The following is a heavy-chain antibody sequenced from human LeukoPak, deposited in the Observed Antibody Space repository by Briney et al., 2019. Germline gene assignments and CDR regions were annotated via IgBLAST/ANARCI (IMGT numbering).Heavy chain of an antibody. CDR3: ARGPRAAADDY. CDR1: GYTFTSYG. J-gene: IGHJ4*02. Sequence: KPGASVKVSCKASGYTFTSYGISWVRQAPGQGLEWMGWISAYNGNTNYAQKLQGRVTITRDTSASTAYMELSSLTSEDTAVYYCARGPRAAADDYWGQGTLVTVSS. V-gene: IGHV1-18*01. CDR2: ISAYNGNT. D-gene: IGHD6-13*01.